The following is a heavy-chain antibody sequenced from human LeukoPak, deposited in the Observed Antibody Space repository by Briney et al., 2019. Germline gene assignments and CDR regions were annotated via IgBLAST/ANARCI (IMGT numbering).Heavy chain of an antibody. V-gene: IGHV4-39*01. CDR3: ARRFLGFGELLVTNKVWFDP. J-gene: IGHJ5*02. CDR1: GGSINSSSYY. CDR2: IYYSGST. D-gene: IGHD3-10*01. Sequence: PSETLSLTCTVSGGSINSSSYYWGWIRQPPGKGLEWIGTIYYSGSTYYNPSLKSRVTISVDTSKNQFSLKLSSVTAADTAVYYCARRFLGFGELLVTNKVWFDPWGQGTLVTVSS.